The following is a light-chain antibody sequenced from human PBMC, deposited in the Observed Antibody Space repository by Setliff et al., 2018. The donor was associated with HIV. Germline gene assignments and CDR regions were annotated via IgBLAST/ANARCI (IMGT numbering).Light chain of an antibody. J-gene: IGLJ1*01. CDR3: CSYAGSSGYI. V-gene: IGLV2-23*02. Sequence: QSVLTQPASVSGSPGQSITISCTGNGSDIGTYDLVSWYQQFPGKAPKLIISEVTKRPSGISARFSGSKSGNTASLTISGLQAEDEADYYCCSYAGSSGYIFGTGTKVTVL. CDR2: EVT. CDR1: GSDIGTYDL.